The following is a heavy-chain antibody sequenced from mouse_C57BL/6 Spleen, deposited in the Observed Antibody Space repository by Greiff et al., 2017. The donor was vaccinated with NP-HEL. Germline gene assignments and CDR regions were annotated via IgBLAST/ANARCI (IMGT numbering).Heavy chain of an antibody. D-gene: IGHD1-1*01. J-gene: IGHJ2*01. CDR3: ARDYGSSYVNYFDY. CDR2: IHPNSGST. Sequence: QVQLQQSGAELVKPGASVKLSCKASGYTFTSYWMHWVKQRPGQGLEWIGMIHPNSGSTNYNEKFKSKATLTVDKSSSTAYMQLSSLTSEDSAVYYCARDYGSSYVNYFDYWGQGTTLTVSS. V-gene: IGHV1-64*01. CDR1: GYTFTSYW.